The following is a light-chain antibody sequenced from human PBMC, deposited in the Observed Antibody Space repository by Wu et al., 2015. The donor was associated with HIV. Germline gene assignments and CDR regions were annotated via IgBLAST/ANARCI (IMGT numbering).Light chain of an antibody. CDR2: IAS. CDR3: QQYVTSIT. Sequence: EIVMTQSPVTLSVSPGERATLSCRASQSVSTNLAWYQQKPGQAPRLLIYIASTRATGIPARFSGSGSGTEFSLTISSLEPEDFAVYYCQQYVTSITFGQGTRLEIK. CDR1: QSVSTN. J-gene: IGKJ5*01. V-gene: IGKV3-15*01.